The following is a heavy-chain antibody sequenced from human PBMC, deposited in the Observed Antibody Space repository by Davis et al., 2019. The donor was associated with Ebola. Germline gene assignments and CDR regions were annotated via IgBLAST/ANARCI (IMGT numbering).Heavy chain of an antibody. CDR3: AKGVVGAFDI. J-gene: IGHJ3*02. V-gene: IGHV3-74*01. Sequence: GESLKISCAASGFTFSSYWMHWVRQAPGKGLVWVSRINSDGSSTSYADSVKGRFTISRDNAKNTLYLQMNSLRAEDTALYYCAKGVVGAFDIWGQGTMVTVSS. D-gene: IGHD2-15*01. CDR2: INSDGSST. CDR1: GFTFSSYW.